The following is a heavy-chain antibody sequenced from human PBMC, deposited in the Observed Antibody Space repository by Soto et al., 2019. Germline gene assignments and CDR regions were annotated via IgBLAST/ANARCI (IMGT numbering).Heavy chain of an antibody. Sequence: QGQLQESGPGLVKPSHTLSLTCTVSGGSISSGDSYWSWIRQPPGRGLEWIGYIYCSGSTYYTPSLKSRVTISVDTSKNQFSLKLSSVTAADTAVYYCARAAKTYYYDSSGYYYTFDIWGQGTMVTVSS. CDR3: ARAAKTYYYDSSGYYYTFDI. CDR2: IYCSGST. J-gene: IGHJ3*02. CDR1: GGSISSGDSY. D-gene: IGHD3-22*01. V-gene: IGHV4-30-4*01.